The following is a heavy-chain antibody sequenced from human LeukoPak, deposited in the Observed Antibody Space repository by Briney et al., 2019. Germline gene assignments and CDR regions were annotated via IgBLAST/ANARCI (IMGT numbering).Heavy chain of an antibody. D-gene: IGHD3-10*01. J-gene: IGHJ6*04. V-gene: IGHV4-34*01. CDR3: ARVEAMVRGVDV. CDR2: INHSGST. CDR1: GGSFSGYY. Sequence: SETLSLTCAVYGGSFSGYYCSRIRQRPGKGLEWIGEINHSGSTNYNPSLKSRVTISVDTSKNQFSLKLSSVTAADTAVYYCARVEAMVRGVDVWGKGTTVTVSS.